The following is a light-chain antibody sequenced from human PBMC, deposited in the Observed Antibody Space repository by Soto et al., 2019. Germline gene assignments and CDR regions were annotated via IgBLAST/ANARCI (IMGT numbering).Light chain of an antibody. Sequence: QSVLTQPASVSGSPGQSITISCTGTSSDVGGYNYVSWYQQHPGKAPKLMIYDVSNRPSGVSNRFSGSKSGNTASLTISGLQAEEEDDYYCSSYTSSSTLVFGGGTQLTVL. J-gene: IGLJ2*01. CDR1: SSDVGGYNY. CDR3: SSYTSSSTLV. CDR2: DVS. V-gene: IGLV2-14*01.